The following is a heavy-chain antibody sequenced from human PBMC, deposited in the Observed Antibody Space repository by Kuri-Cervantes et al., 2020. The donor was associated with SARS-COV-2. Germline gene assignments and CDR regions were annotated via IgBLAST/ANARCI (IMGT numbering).Heavy chain of an antibody. D-gene: IGHD2-2*01. CDR3: ARDPSYQLLDGYYFDY. Sequence: GESLKISCAASGFTFSGHWIHWVRQAPGKGLVWVSRINPDGSYTNNADSVKGRFTISRDNSKNTLYLQMNSLRTEDTAVHYCARDPSYQLLDGYYFDYWGQGTLVTVSS. J-gene: IGHJ4*02. CDR1: GFTFSGHW. CDR2: INPDGSYT. V-gene: IGHV3-74*01.